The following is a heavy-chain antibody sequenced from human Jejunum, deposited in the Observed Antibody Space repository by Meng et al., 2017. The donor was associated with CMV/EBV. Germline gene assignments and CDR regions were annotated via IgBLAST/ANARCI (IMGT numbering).Heavy chain of an antibody. Sequence: QVRLQLWGAGVLKHSETLSLSCAVYDGSFSGHYCSWIRQAPGKGLEWMGEINSSESMNYNPSLKSRVTLSVDVSRSQCSLKLRSVTAADGAVYYCARRVGSGKYYFDYWSQGGLVTVSS. J-gene: IGHJ4*02. CDR3: ARRVGSGKYYFDY. V-gene: IGHV4-34*02. D-gene: IGHD3-10*01. CDR2: INSSESM. CDR1: DGSFSGHY.